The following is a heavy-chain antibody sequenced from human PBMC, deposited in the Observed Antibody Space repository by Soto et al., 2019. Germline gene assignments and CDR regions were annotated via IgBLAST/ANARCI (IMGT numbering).Heavy chain of an antibody. Sequence: QVQLVQSGAEVKKPGSSVKVSCKASGGTFSSYAISWVRQAPGQGLEWMGGIIPIFGTANYAQKVQGIVTIKADESTKTAYMELSSLRSEDTAVYYCARDGNYYDSRGHNWFDPWGQGTLVTVSS. CDR2: IIPIFGTA. CDR3: ARDGNYYDSRGHNWFDP. CDR1: GGTFSSYA. D-gene: IGHD3-22*01. J-gene: IGHJ5*02. V-gene: IGHV1-69*01.